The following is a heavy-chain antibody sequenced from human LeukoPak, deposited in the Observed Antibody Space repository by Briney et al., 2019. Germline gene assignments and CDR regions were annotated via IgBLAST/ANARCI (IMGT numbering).Heavy chain of an antibody. CDR1: GFTFSTYS. D-gene: IGHD1-26*01. J-gene: IGHJ4*02. V-gene: IGHV3-48*04. CDR3: ARGRYSGSYLLDY. CDR2: IDSGSNNI. Sequence: GGSLRLSCAASGFTFSTYSMNWVRQAPGKGLEWVSDIDSGSNNIHYADSVKGRFTISRDNAKNSVYLQMNSLRAEDTALYYCARGRYSGSYLLDYWGQGTLVTVSS.